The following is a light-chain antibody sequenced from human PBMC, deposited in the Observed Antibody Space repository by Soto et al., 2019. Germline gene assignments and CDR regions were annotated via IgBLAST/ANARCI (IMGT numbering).Light chain of an antibody. V-gene: IGKV1-5*01. Sequence: DIQMTQSPSTLSASVGDRVTITCRASQSISTSLTWYQQKPGKAPKLLIYHASSLESGVPSRFSGSGSGTEFTLTITSLQPEDFATYYCQQSYTSLALTFGGGTKVDIK. CDR1: QSISTS. CDR3: QQSYTSLALT. J-gene: IGKJ4*01. CDR2: HAS.